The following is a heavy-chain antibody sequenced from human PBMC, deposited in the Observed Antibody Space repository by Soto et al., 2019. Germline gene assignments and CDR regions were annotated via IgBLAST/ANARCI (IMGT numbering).Heavy chain of an antibody. CDR1: GYTFNMHS. CDR2: IGHNGDVK. V-gene: IGHV3-30*09. J-gene: IGHJ2*01. CDR3: AREVTPVAGPWYFAL. D-gene: IGHD6-19*01. Sequence: QVQLVESGGGVVQPGTALTLSCEGSGYTFNMHSIHWIRQIPGKGLEWVAVIGHNGDVKVYGDSVKGRFALSRDNSKNTVFLQMNSLTTADTAMYYCAREVTPVAGPWYFALWGRGTLVSVSS.